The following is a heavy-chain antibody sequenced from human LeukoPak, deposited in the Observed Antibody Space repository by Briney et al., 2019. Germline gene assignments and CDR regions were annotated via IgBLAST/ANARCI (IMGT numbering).Heavy chain of an antibody. Sequence: SETLSLTCTVSGGSNSSSSYYWGWIRQPPGKGLEWIESIYYSGSTYYNPSLKSRVTISVDTSKNQFSLKLSSVTAADTAVYYCARDFSPYYDFWSGYYTQKRGGLDYWGQGTLVTVSS. CDR2: IYYSGST. V-gene: IGHV4-39*07. CDR1: GGSNSSSSYY. D-gene: IGHD3-3*01. CDR3: ARDFSPYYDFWSGYYTQKRGGLDY. J-gene: IGHJ4*02.